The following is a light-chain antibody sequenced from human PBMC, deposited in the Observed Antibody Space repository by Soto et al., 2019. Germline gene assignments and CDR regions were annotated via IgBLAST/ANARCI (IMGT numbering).Light chain of an antibody. Sequence: QSVLTQPASVSGSPGQSFTISCTGTSSDVGGYNYVSWYQQLPGKAPKLMIYDVSDRPSGVSNPFSGSKYGNTASLPVSGLQAEDEPEYYCSSYTSSSLSVFGTGTKVTVL. V-gene: IGLV2-14*01. CDR1: SSDVGGYNY. CDR2: DVS. CDR3: SSYTSSSLSV. J-gene: IGLJ1*01.